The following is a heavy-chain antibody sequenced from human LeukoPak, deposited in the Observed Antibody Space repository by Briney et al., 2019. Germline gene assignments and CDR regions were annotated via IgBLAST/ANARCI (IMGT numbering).Heavy chain of an antibody. D-gene: IGHD3-10*01. CDR1: GFTVSSNY. CDR2: IYSGGST. Sequence: GGPLRLSCAASGFTVSSNYMSWVRQAPGKGLEWVSVIYSGGSTYYADSVKGRFTISRDNSKNTLYLQMNSLRAEDTAVYYCARVRGSPYYYYYMDVWGKGTTVTVSS. V-gene: IGHV3-53*01. J-gene: IGHJ6*03. CDR3: ARVRGSPYYYYYMDV.